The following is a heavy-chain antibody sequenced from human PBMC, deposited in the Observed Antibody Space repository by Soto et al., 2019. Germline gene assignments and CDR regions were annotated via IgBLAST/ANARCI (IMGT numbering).Heavy chain of an antibody. Sequence: ASVKVSCMASGSTFTGYYMHWVRQAPGQGLEWMGWINPNSGGTNYAQKFQGRVTMTRDTSISTAYMELSRLRSDDTAVYYCARVAYYYDSSGYYSNYYYYGMDVWGQGTTVTVSS. CDR2: INPNSGGT. J-gene: IGHJ6*02. D-gene: IGHD3-22*01. V-gene: IGHV1-2*02. CDR3: ARVAYYYDSSGYYSNYYYYGMDV. CDR1: GSTFTGYY.